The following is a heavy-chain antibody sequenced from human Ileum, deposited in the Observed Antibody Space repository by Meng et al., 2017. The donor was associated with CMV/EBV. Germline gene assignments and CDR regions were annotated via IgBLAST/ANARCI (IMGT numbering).Heavy chain of an antibody. Sequence: GESLKISCAASGFTFNNYAMSWVRQAPGKGLEWVSTITGSGDRTYYVDSVKGRFTISRDNSKNTLYLQMSSLRAEDTAVYYCAKRWSLYGMDVWGQGTTVTVSS. V-gene: IGHV3-23*01. CDR1: GFTFNNYA. CDR3: AKRWSLYGMDV. CDR2: ITGSGDRT. D-gene: IGHD2-8*01. J-gene: IGHJ6*02.